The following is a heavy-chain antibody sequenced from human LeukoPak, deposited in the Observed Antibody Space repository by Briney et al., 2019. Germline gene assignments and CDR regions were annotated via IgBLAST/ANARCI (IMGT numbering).Heavy chain of an antibody. J-gene: IGHJ5*02. CDR3: ARGGPGYSGYGGWLDP. D-gene: IGHD5-12*01. Sequence: SETLSLTCVVYGGSFSGYYWSWIRQPPGKGLEWIGEINHSGNTNYNPSLKSRVIISVDTSNNQFTLKVNSLTAADTAVYYCARGGPGYSGYGGWLDPWGQGTLVTVSS. V-gene: IGHV4-34*01. CDR2: INHSGNT. CDR1: GGSFSGYY.